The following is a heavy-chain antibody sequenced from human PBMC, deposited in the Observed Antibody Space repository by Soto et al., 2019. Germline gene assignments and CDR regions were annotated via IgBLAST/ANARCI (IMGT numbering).Heavy chain of an antibody. V-gene: IGHV3-66*01. Sequence: EVQLVESGGGLVQPGGSLRLSCTVAGITVSSNYMSWVRQAPGKGLEWVSVIYTGGSTYYADSVKGRFTISRDNSKNTLYLQMNSLRAEDTAVYYCAKFEGELSSDHWFDPWGQGNLVTVSS. D-gene: IGHD3-16*02. J-gene: IGHJ5*02. CDR1: GITVSSNY. CDR3: AKFEGELSSDHWFDP. CDR2: IYTGGST.